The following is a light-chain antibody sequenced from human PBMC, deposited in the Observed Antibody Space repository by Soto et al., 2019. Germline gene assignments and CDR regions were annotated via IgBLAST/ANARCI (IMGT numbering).Light chain of an antibody. CDR3: QQYDTWPPAT. J-gene: IGKJ1*01. CDR1: QSVGDN. Sequence: EIVLTQSPGTLSLSSGERATLSCRASQSVGDNLAWYQRQPSQPPRLLIYGASTRATGIPLRFSGSGSGTDFTLTISSLQSEDFAVYYCQQYDTWPPATFGQGTKVDIK. CDR2: GAS. V-gene: IGKV3-15*01.